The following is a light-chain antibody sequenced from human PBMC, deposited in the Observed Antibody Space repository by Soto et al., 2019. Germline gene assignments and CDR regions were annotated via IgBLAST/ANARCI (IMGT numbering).Light chain of an antibody. CDR1: QNICSS. J-gene: IGKJ2*01. CDR2: DAS. CDR3: QQYDIWPPYT. V-gene: IGKV3-15*01. Sequence: EIVLTQSPATLSASPGERVTLSCRASQNICSSLAWYQQRPGQAPRLLIYDASTRATGITPRFSGGGSGTEFTVTISSLQSEDFAIYYCQQYDIWPPYTFGQGTKVDIK.